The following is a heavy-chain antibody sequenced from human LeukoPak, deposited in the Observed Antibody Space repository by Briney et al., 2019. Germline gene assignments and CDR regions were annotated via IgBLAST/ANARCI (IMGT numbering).Heavy chain of an antibody. D-gene: IGHD6-13*01. CDR3: ARDQYSSSWYGFDP. CDR2: IYPSGST. V-gene: IGHV4-4*07. J-gene: IGHJ5*02. CDR1: GGSISSYY. Sequence: SETLSLTCTVSGGSISSYYWSWIRQPAGKGLEWVGRIYPSGSTNYNPSLKSRVTMSVDTSKNQFSLKLTSVTAADTAVYYCARDQYSSSWYGFDPWGQGTLVTVSS.